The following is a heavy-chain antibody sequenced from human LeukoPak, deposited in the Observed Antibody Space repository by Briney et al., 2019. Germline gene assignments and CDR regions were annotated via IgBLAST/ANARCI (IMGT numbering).Heavy chain of an antibody. J-gene: IGHJ3*02. V-gene: IGHV3-23*01. CDR3: ARNIWFGESADAFDI. Sequence: GGSLRLSCAASGFTLSSYAMSWVRQAPGKGLEWVSTISDSGNTYHADSVKGRFTISRDSSKNTLFLQMNRLRPEDAAVYYCARNIWFGESADAFDIWGQGTMVTVSS. CDR2: ISDSGNT. D-gene: IGHD3-10*01. CDR1: GFTLSSYA.